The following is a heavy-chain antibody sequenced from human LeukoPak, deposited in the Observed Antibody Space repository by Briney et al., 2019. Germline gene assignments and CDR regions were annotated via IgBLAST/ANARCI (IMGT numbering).Heavy chain of an antibody. D-gene: IGHD1-26*01. Sequence: GGYLRLSCAASGFTFSDYWMSWVRQTPEKGLEWVANIKQDGYEKYHVDSVKGRFTISRDNAKNSLYLQMNSLRADDTAVYYCARDKIVGPTTLDYWGQGTLVTVSS. CDR3: ARDKIVGPTTLDY. CDR1: GFTFSDYW. CDR2: IKQDGYEK. V-gene: IGHV3-7*01. J-gene: IGHJ4*02.